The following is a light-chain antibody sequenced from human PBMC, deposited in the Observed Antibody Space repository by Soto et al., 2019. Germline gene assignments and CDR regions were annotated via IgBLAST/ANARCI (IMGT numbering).Light chain of an antibody. CDR2: WAS. J-gene: IGKJ4*01. CDR3: QQYYSTPLT. CDR1: QRVLYSSNNKNY. Sequence: DIVMTQSPDSLAVSLGERATINCKSSQRVLYSSNNKNYLAWYQQKPGQPPKLLIYWASTRESGVPDRFSGSGSGTDLTLTISSLQAEDVAVYYCQQYYSTPLTFGGGTKVEIK. V-gene: IGKV4-1*01.